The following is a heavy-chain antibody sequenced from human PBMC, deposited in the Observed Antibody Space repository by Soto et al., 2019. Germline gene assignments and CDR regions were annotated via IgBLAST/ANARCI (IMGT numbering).Heavy chain of an antibody. J-gene: IGHJ2*01. Sequence: QVRLVQSGAEVKEPGASVKVSCKASGYTFTIYHMHWVRQAPGQGLEWMGWINPDSGGTKYAQKFQGGVTMTRDTSISTVYMELSRLRSDDTAVYYCAREIRSGYYKYWYFDLWGRGTLVTVSS. CDR1: GYTFTIYH. V-gene: IGHV1-2*02. D-gene: IGHD3-3*01. CDR3: AREIRSGYYKYWYFDL. CDR2: INPDSGGT.